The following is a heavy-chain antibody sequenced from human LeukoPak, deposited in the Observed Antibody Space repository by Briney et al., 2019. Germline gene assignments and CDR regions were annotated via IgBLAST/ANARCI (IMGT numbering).Heavy chain of an antibody. Sequence: GASVKVSCKASGYTFTGYYMHWVRQAPGQGLEWMGWINTNSGDTKYAQKFQGRVTMTRDTSISTAYMELSRLRSDDTAMYYCAREICGYSDYWGQGTLVTVSS. V-gene: IGHV1-2*02. CDR1: GYTFTGYY. D-gene: IGHD3-22*01. CDR2: INTNSGDT. J-gene: IGHJ4*02. CDR3: AREICGYSDY.